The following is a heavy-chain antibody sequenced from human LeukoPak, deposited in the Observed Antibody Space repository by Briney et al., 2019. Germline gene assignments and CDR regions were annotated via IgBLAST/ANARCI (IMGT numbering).Heavy chain of an antibody. CDR1: GYTFTSYG. V-gene: IGHV1-18*01. J-gene: IGHJ2*01. Sequence: ASVKVSCKASGYTFTSYGISWVRQAPGQGLEWMGWISAYNGNTNYAQKLQGRVTMTTDTSTSTAYMELRSLRPDDTAVYYCARDIGYSSSWDGALNWYFDLWGRGTLVTVSS. CDR2: ISAYNGNT. CDR3: ARDIGYSSSWDGALNWYFDL. D-gene: IGHD6-13*01.